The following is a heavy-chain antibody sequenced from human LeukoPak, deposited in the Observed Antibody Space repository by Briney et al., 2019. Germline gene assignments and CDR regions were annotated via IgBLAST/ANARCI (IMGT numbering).Heavy chain of an antibody. CDR1: GYTFSSNY. J-gene: IGHJ6*03. CDR3: ARVSFTWPGYYYYMDV. D-gene: IGHD3-16*02. V-gene: IGHV1-46*01. CDR2: INPSGGST. Sequence: GASVKVSCKASGYTFSSNYMHWVRQAPGQGLEWMGIINPSGGSTSYAQKFQGRVTMTRDMSTSTVYMELSSLRSEDTAVYYCARVSFTWPGYYYYMDVWGKGTTVTVSS.